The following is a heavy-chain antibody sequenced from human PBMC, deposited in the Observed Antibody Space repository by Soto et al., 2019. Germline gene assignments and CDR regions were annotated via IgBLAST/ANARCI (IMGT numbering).Heavy chain of an antibody. V-gene: IGHV1-18*01. D-gene: IGHD2-15*01. Sequence: QVQLVQSGAEVKKPGASVKVSCKASGYTFTSFGISWVRQAPGQGREWMGWISAYNGNTNYAQKLQGRATMTTDTSTSTAHTALRSPGSDATAVYYCARDLSGNPGHWGQGTLVTVSS. CDR1: GYTFTSFG. CDR3: ARDLSGNPGH. J-gene: IGHJ4*02. CDR2: ISAYNGNT.